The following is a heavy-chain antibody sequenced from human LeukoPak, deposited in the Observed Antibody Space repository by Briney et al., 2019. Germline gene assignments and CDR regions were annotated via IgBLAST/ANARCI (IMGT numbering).Heavy chain of an antibody. J-gene: IGHJ4*02. V-gene: IGHV4-59*01. CDR3: ERSLPFYDSSGYVIDY. CDR2: IYYSGST. D-gene: IGHD3-22*01. Sequence: SETLSLTCTVSGGSISSYYWSWIRQPPGKGLEWIGYIYYSGSTNYNPSLHSRVTISLHTSKNPFSLKLSSVTAADTAVYYCERSLPFYDSSGYVIDYGGQGTLATVSS. CDR1: GGSISSYY.